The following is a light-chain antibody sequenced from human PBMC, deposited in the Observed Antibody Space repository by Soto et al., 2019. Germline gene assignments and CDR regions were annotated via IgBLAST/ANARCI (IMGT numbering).Light chain of an antibody. CDR2: LEGSGGY. CDR3: ETWDSRSEV. Sequence: QAVLTQSSSASASLGSSVKLTCTLSSGHRSYIIAWHQQQPGKAPRYLMKLEGSGGYNKRSGVPGRFSGSSSGADRYLTISNLQSEDEADYYCETWDSRSEVFGGGTKLTVL. V-gene: IGLV4-60*03. CDR1: SGHRSYI. J-gene: IGLJ3*02.